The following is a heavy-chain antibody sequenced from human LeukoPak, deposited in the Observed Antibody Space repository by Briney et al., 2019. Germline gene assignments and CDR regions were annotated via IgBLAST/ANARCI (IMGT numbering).Heavy chain of an antibody. J-gene: IGHJ4*02. CDR2: ISWNSGSI. V-gene: IGHV3-9*01. CDR3: ARYEGNGY. D-gene: IGHD2-8*01. CDR1: GFTFDDYA. Sequence: GGSLRLSCAASGFTFDDYAMHWVRQAPGKGLEWVSGISWNSGSIGYADSVKGRFTISRDNAKNSLYLQMNSLRAEDTAVYYCARYEGNGYWGQGTLVTVSS.